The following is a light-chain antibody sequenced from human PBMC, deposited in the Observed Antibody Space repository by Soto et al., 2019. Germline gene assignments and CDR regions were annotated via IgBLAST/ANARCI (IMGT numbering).Light chain of an antibody. CDR1: QNIDSR. CDR2: DAS. CDR3: QQYNSFSLFT. J-gene: IGKJ3*01. Sequence: DIQMAQSPSTLSASVGDRVTITCRASQNIDSRLAWYQQKPGKAPKLLVYDASTLERGVTSTFSGSGSGTDFTLTISSLQPEDFATYSCQQYNSFSLFTFGPGTKVETK. V-gene: IGKV1-5*01.